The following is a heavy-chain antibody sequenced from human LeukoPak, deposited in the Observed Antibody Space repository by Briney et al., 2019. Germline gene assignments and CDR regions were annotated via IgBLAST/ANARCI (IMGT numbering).Heavy chain of an antibody. V-gene: IGHV3-23*01. CDR3: AKARVVVVPAAPWSYFAY. CDR1: GFTFSSYA. J-gene: IGHJ4*02. Sequence: GSLRLSCAASGFTFSSYAMSWVRQARGKGLEWVSAISGSGGSTYYADSVKGRFTISRDNYKNTLYLQMNSLRAEDTAVYYCAKARVVVVPAAPWSYFAYWGQGTLVTVSS. D-gene: IGHD2-2*01. CDR2: ISGSGGST.